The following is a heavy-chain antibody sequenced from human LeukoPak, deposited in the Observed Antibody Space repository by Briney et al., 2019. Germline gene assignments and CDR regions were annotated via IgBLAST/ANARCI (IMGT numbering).Heavy chain of an antibody. CDR3: AHGAMYQLDY. CDR1: GFPFSSHG. Sequence: GGTLRLSCAASGFPFSSHGMSWVRQAPGKGLEWVSGIIGGGGSTYYADSVKGRFTISGDNSRNTLFLQMNSLRAEDTAVYYCAHGAMYQLDYWGQGTLVTVSS. V-gene: IGHV3-23*01. D-gene: IGHD2-2*01. CDR2: IIGGGGST. J-gene: IGHJ4*02.